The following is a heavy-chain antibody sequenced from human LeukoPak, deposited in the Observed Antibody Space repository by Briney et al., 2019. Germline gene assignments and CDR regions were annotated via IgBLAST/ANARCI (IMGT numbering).Heavy chain of an antibody. Sequence: PSQTLFLTCAVSGGPISSGGYSWSWIRQPPGKGLEWIGYIYHSGSTYYNPSLKSRVTISVDRSKNQFSLKLSSVTAADTAVYYCASYYYDSSGYYARGHAFDIWGQGTMVTVSS. J-gene: IGHJ3*02. CDR3: ASYYYDSSGYYARGHAFDI. D-gene: IGHD3-22*01. V-gene: IGHV4-30-2*01. CDR2: IYHSGST. CDR1: GGPISSGGYS.